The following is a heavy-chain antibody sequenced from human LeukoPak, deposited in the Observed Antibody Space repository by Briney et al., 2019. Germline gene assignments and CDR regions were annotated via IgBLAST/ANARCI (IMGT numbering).Heavy chain of an antibody. CDR1: GGTFISYA. Sequence: SVTVSYKASGGTFISYAIRWVRQAPGQGVEWMGGIIPIFGTANYAQKFQGRVTITTDESTSTAYMELSSLRSEDTAVYYCARDRGTRFDYWGQGTLVTVSS. J-gene: IGHJ4*02. CDR3: ARDRGTRFDY. V-gene: IGHV1-69*05. CDR2: IIPIFGTA.